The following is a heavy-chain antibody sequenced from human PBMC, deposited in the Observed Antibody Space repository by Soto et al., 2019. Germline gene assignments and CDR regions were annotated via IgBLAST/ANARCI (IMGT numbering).Heavy chain of an antibody. D-gene: IGHD3-9*01. Sequence: GASVKVSCKASGYTFTSYAMHWVRQAPGQRLEWMGWINAGNSNTKYSQKFQGRVTITRDTSASTAYMELSSLRSEDTAVYYCARGRAKYYDILTGPLRGAFDIWGQGTMVTVSS. V-gene: IGHV1-3*01. CDR1: GYTFTSYA. J-gene: IGHJ3*02. CDR3: ARGRAKYYDILTGPLRGAFDI. CDR2: INAGNSNT.